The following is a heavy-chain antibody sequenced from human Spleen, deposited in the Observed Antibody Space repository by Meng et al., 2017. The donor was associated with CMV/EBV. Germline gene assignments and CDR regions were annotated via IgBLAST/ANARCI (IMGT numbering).Heavy chain of an antibody. V-gene: IGHV1-2*02. Sequence: ASVKVSCKASGGTFSSYAISWVRQAPGQGLEWMGWINPNSGGTNYAQKFQGRVTMTRDTSISTAYMELSRLRSDDTAVYYCARVLTARDFANAFDIWGQGTMVTVSS. CDR3: ARVLTARDFANAFDI. CDR1: GGTFSSYA. CDR2: INPNSGGT. J-gene: IGHJ3*02. D-gene: IGHD3-9*01.